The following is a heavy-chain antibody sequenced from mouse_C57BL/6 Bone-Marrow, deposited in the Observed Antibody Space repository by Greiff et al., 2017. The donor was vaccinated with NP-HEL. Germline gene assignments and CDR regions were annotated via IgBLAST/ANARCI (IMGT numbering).Heavy chain of an antibody. CDR3: ARPVATGYWYFDV. D-gene: IGHD1-1*02. CDR1: GYTFTGYW. Sequence: QVQLQQSGAELMKPGASVKLSCKATGYTFTGYWIEWVKQRPGHGLEWIGEILPGSGSTNYNEKFKGKATLTAEKASSTAYMQLSSLTSEDSAVYFCARPVATGYWYFDVWGTGTTVTVSS. J-gene: IGHJ1*03. CDR2: ILPGSGST. V-gene: IGHV1-9*01.